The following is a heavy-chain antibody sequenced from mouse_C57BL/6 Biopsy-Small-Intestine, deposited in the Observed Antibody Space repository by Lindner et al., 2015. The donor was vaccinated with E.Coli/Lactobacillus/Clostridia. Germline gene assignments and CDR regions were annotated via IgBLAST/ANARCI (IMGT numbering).Heavy chain of an antibody. D-gene: IGHD4-1*01. Sequence: VQLQESGPELVKPGASVKISCKASGYSFTGYYMNWVKQSHGNILDWIGYIYPFNGLSSYNQKFKGKATLTVDKSSSTAYMELRSLTSDDSAVYYCASLTGTKGYFDYWAKATTLTVSS. J-gene: IGHJ2*01. V-gene: IGHV1-31*01. CDR3: ASLTGTKGYFDY. CDR1: GYSFTGYY. CDR2: IYPFNGLS.